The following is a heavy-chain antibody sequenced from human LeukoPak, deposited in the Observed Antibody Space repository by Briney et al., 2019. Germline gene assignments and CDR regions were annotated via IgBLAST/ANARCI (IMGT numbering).Heavy chain of an antibody. V-gene: IGHV3-23*01. J-gene: IGHJ4*02. CDR3: AKLFESGTYNNFFHY. CDR1: GFTFSNAW. D-gene: IGHD3-10*01. Sequence: PGGSLRLSCAASGFTFSNAWMSWVRQAPGKGLEWVSAITATSSSTHDADSVQGRFAISRDNSKNTLYLQMNSLRPEDTAIYYCAKLFESGTYNNFFHYWGQGTLVTVFS. CDR2: ITATSSST.